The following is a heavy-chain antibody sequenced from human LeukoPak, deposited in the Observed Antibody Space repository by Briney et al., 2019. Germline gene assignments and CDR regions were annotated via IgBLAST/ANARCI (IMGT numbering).Heavy chain of an antibody. D-gene: IGHD2-21*01. V-gene: IGHV4-39*01. CDR3: ARGGSIPFPWFDP. CDR2: IYYSGST. CDR1: GGSISSSSYY. J-gene: IGHJ5*02. Sequence: SETLSLTCTVSGGSISSSSYYWGWIRQPPGKGLEWIGSIYYSGSTYYNPSLKSRVTISVDTSKNQFSLKLSSVTAADTAVYYCARGGSIPFPWFDPWGQGTLVTVSS.